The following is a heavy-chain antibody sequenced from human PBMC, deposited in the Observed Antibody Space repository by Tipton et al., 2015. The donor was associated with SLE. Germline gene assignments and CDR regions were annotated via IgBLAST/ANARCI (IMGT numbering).Heavy chain of an antibody. CDR3: ARTSKYGDYFDY. D-gene: IGHD4-17*01. J-gene: IGHJ4*02. CDR1: GFTFSDYY. Sequence: SLRLSCAASGFTFSDYYMSWIRQAPGKGLEGVSYISCSGSNIYYADSVKGRFTISRDNAKNSLYLQMNSLRAEDTAVYYCARTSKYGDYFDYWGQGTLVTVSS. V-gene: IGHV3-11*04. CDR2: ISCSGSNI.